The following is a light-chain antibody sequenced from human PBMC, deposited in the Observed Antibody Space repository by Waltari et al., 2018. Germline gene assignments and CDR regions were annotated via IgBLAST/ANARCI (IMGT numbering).Light chain of an antibody. J-gene: IGLJ3*02. V-gene: IGLV2-23*01. CDR2: EAS. CDR1: RSALGSYHL. CDR3: CSSPESSTSWV. Sequence: QSALTQPASMSGSPGQSITISCTGPRSALGSYHLVSWFQQHPDKAPQLLIYEASKRPSEVSNRFSGSASGNTAYLTISGLQAEDEADYYCCSSPESSTSWVFGGGTKLTVL.